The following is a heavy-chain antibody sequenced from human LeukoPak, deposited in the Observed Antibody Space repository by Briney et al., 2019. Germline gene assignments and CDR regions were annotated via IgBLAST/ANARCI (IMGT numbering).Heavy chain of an antibody. CDR3: VALKGCYYYGMDV. J-gene: IGHJ6*02. V-gene: IGHV3-15*01. CDR2: IKSKTDGGTT. CDR1: GFTFSNAW. D-gene: IGHD5-12*01. Sequence: GGSLRLSCAASGFTFSNAWMSWVRQAPGKGLEWVGRIKSKTDGGTTDYAAPVKGRFTISRDDSKNTLYLQMNSLKTEDTAVYYCVALKGCYYYGMDVWGQGTTVTVSS.